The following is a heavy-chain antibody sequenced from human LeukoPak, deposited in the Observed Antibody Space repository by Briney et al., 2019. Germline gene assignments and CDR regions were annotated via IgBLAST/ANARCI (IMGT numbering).Heavy chain of an antibody. V-gene: IGHV3-53*01. CDR2: IYVGGST. CDR3: AKTTWLPNPYFDY. J-gene: IGHJ4*02. Sequence: GGSLRLSCEASEFSVSTNYMSWVRQAPGKGLEWFSVIYVGGSTYYADSVKGRFTISRDNSKNTLYLQMNSLRAEDTAVYYCAKTTWLPNPYFDYWGQGTLVTVSS. D-gene: IGHD3-22*01. CDR1: EFSVSTNY.